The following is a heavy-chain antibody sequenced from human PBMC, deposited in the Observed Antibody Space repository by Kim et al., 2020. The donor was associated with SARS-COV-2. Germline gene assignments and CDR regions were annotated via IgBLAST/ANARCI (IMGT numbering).Heavy chain of an antibody. D-gene: IGHD3-3*01. V-gene: IGHV3-23*01. CDR1: GFTFSSYA. Sequence: GGSLRLSCAASGFTFSSYAMSWVRQAPGKGLEWVSAISGSGGSTDYADSVKGRFPISRDNSKHALYLQMNSLRAEDTAVYYCANWVLRFLEPSPFDPWGQGNLVTLSP. CDR3: ANWVLRFLEPSPFDP. J-gene: IGHJ5*02. CDR2: ISGSGGST.